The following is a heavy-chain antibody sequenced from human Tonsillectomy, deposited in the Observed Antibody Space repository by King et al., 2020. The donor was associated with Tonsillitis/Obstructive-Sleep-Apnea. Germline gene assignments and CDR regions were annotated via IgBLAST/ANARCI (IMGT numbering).Heavy chain of an antibody. D-gene: IGHD1-26*01. CDR2: MNPNSGNT. CDR1: GYTFTSYD. CDR3: ARVAYSGSYYYYYYYYMDV. J-gene: IGHJ6*03. Sequence: VQLVESGAEVKKPGASVKVSCTASGYTFTSYDINWVRQATGQGLEWMGWMNPNSGNTGYAQKFQGRVTMTRNTSISTAYMELSSLRSEDTAVYYCARVAYSGSYYYYYYYYMDVWGKGTTVTVSS. V-gene: IGHV1-8*01.